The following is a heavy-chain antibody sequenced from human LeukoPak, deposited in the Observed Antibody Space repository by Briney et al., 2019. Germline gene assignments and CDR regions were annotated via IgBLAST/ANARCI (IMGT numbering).Heavy chain of an antibody. CDR2: INGDGSST. J-gene: IGHJ4*02. D-gene: IGHD3-10*01. V-gene: IGHV3-74*01. Sequence: PGGSLTLSCAASGFTFSSYWMHCVRQVSGKGLVWVSRINGDGSSTTYADCVKGRFTISRDNAKNKLYLQMNGLRAEDTAVYYCARGPKVLPLDYWGQGTLVTVSS. CDR3: ARGPKVLPLDY. CDR1: GFTFSSYW.